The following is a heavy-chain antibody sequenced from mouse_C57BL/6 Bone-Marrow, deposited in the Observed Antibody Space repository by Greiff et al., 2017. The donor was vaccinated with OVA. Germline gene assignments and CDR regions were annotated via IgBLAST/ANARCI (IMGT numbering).Heavy chain of an antibody. CDR3: ARQGHTVGNFDV. CDR1: GFTFSSYG. J-gene: IGHJ1*03. Sequence: EVHLVESGGDLVKPGGSLKLSCAASGFTFSSYGMSWVRQTPDKRLEWVATISSGGSYTYYPDSVKGRFTISRDNAKNTLYLQMSSLKSEDTAMYYCARQGHTVGNFDVWGTGTTVTVSS. D-gene: IGHD1-1*01. V-gene: IGHV5-6*01. CDR2: ISSGGSYT.